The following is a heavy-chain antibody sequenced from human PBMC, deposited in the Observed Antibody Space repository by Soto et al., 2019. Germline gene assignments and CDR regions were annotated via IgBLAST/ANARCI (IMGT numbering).Heavy chain of an antibody. V-gene: IGHV3-33*01. CDR2: IWYDGSNK. J-gene: IGHJ4*02. CDR1: GFTFSSYG. D-gene: IGHD3-10*01. CDR3: AREVELWFGFDY. Sequence: GESLKISCAASGFTFSSYGMHWVRQAPGKGLEWVAVIWYDGSNKYYADSVKGRFTISRDNSKNTLYLQMNSLRAEDTAVYYCAREVELWFGFDYWGQGTLVTVSS.